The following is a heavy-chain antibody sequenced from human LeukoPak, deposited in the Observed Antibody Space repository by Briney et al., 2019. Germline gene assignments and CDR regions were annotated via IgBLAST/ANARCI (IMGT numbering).Heavy chain of an antibody. CDR3: ARRAGNSGYFSDAFDI. D-gene: IGHD3-22*01. J-gene: IGHJ3*02. CDR2: IYPDDSAT. Sequence: GESLKISCKGSGYSFPNYWIAWVRQMPGKGLEWMCIIYPDDSATRYSPSFQGQVTISADKSTSTAYLQWSSLKASDTAIYYCARRAGNSGYFSDAFDIWGQGTMVTVSS. CDR1: GYSFPNYW. V-gene: IGHV5-51*01.